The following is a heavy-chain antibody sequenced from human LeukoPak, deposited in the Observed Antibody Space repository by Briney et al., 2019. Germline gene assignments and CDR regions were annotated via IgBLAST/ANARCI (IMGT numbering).Heavy chain of an antibody. J-gene: IGHJ3*02. D-gene: IGHD6-19*01. CDR3: AREKQWLVREAFDI. V-gene: IGHV3-21*01. CDR2: ISSSSSYI. CDR1: GFTFSSYS. Sequence: PGGSLRLSCAASGFTFSSYSMNWVRQAPGKGLEWVSSISSSSSYIYYADSVKGRFTISRDNAKNSLYLQMNSLRAEDTAVYYCAREKQWLVREAFDIWGQGTMVTVSS.